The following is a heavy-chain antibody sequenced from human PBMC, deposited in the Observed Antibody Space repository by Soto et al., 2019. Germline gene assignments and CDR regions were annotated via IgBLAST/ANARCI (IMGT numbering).Heavy chain of an antibody. D-gene: IGHD3-22*01. CDR3: ARSLPLSSGYYYYYYYYGMDV. V-gene: IGHV1-3*01. J-gene: IGHJ6*02. Sequence: QVQLVQSGAEVKKPGASVKVSCKASGYTFTSYAMHWVRQAPGQRLEWMGWINAGNGNTKYSQKFQGRVTITRDTSASTAYMELSSLRSEDTAVYYCARSLPLSSGYYYYYYYYGMDVWGQGTTVTVSS. CDR2: INAGNGNT. CDR1: GYTFTSYA.